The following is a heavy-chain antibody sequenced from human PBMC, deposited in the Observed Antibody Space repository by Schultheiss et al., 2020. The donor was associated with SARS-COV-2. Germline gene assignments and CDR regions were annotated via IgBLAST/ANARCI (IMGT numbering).Heavy chain of an antibody. Sequence: GGSLRLSCAASGFTVSSNYMSWVRQAPGKGLEWVANMKHDGSEKYYVDSVKGRFTISRDNAKNTLYLQMNSLRAEDTALYYCAKARIMTTVTTGDAFDIWGQGTMVTVSS. CDR2: MKHDGSEK. CDR3: AKARIMTTVTTGDAFDI. D-gene: IGHD4-17*01. CDR1: GFTVSSNY. J-gene: IGHJ3*02. V-gene: IGHV3-7*03.